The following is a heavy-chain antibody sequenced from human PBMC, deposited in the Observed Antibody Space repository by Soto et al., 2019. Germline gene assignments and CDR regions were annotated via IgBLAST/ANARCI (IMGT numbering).Heavy chain of an antibody. CDR2: IDSSGGTI. J-gene: IGHJ5*02. D-gene: IGHD5-18*01. V-gene: IGHV3-48*03. CDR1: GFTFSNYE. Sequence: GGSLRLSCAASGFTFSNYEMNWVRQAPGKGLEWFSNIDSSGGTISYADSVKGRFTISRDNAKNSLYLQINSLRVEDTAVYYCASLWGRQLWLPPPWGQGTQVTVSS. CDR3: ASLWGRQLWLPPP.